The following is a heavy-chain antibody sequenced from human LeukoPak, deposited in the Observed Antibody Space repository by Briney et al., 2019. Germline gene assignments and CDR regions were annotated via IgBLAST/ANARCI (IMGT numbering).Heavy chain of an antibody. CDR1: GGTFSSYA. CDR3: ARVVVPAAMIHYYYYYGMDV. V-gene: IGHV1-69*01. D-gene: IGHD2-2*01. J-gene: IGHJ6*02. CDR2: IVPIFGTA. Sequence: SSRKVSCKASGGTFSSYAISWVPQAAGPGLEWMGWIVPIFGTANYAQKFQGRVTITADESTSTAYMELSSLRSEDTAVYYCARVVVPAAMIHYYYYYGMDVWGQGTTVTVSS.